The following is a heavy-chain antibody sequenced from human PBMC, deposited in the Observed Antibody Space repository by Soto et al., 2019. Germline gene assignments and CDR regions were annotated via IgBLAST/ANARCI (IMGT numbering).Heavy chain of an antibody. V-gene: IGHV3-48*03. CDR2: ISSSGSTI. J-gene: IGHJ4*02. CDR1: GFTFSSYE. D-gene: IGHD2-15*01. CDR3: AKEYCSGGRCWSYSFDC. Sequence: GGSLRLSCAASGFTFSSYEMNWVRQAPGKGLEWVSYISSSGSTIYYADSVKGRFTISRDNAKNSLYLQMNSLRSEDTAGYYCAKEYCSGGRCWSYSFDCWGQGTLVTVTS.